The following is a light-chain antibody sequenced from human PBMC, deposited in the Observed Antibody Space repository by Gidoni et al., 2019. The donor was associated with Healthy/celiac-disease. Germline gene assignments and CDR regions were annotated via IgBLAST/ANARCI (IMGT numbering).Light chain of an antibody. CDR3: QQYKAYPWT. J-gene: IGKJ1*01. CDR2: YTS. CDR1: QGISSD. Sequence: DIQLTQSPSFLSASVGDRVTITCRASQGISSDLAWYQQKQGKAPRLLIYYTSTLQPGIPSSFSGSGSGTDFTLTISSLQPEDFATYYCQQYKAYPWTFGQGTKVEFK. V-gene: IGKV1-9*01.